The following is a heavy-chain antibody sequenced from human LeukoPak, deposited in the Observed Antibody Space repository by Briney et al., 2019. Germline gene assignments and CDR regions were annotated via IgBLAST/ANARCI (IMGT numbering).Heavy chain of an antibody. Sequence: SETLSLTCAVYGGSFSGYYWSWIRQPPGKGLEWIGEINHSGSTNYNPSLKSRVTISVDTSKNQFSLKLSSVTAADTAVYYCARLQAYCSSTSCYALDYWGQGTLVTVSS. CDR1: GGSFSGYY. CDR2: INHSGST. CDR3: ARLQAYCSSTSCYALDY. J-gene: IGHJ4*02. V-gene: IGHV4-34*01. D-gene: IGHD2-2*01.